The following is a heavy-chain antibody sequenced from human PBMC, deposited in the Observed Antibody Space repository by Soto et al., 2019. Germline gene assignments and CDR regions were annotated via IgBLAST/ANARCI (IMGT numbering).Heavy chain of an antibody. CDR1: SGSISGYY. D-gene: IGHD3-3*01. Sequence: SETLSLTCTVSSGSISGYYLSWIRQPPGKGLEWIGSIYSSGTTNYNPSLKSRVTMSVDTSKIQFSLNLSSVTAADTAVYYCARQASYDFWDGRFYYNYYMDVWGKGTPVTVSS. J-gene: IGHJ6*03. CDR2: IYSSGTT. CDR3: ARQASYDFWDGRFYYNYYMDV. V-gene: IGHV4-59*08.